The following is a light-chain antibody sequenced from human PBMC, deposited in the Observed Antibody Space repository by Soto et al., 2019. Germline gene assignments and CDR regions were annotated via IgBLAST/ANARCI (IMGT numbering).Light chain of an antibody. Sequence: DIQMTQSPSSVAASVGDRVTITCRASQGINKWLAWYQQKPGTAPKLLIYSASSLQSGVPSRFSGRGSGTDFTLPISSLPPADSATYHLQPANTFAHTFAGGNTVDI. CDR2: SAS. CDR3: QPANTFAHT. CDR1: QGINKW. J-gene: IGKJ4*01. V-gene: IGKV1-12*01.